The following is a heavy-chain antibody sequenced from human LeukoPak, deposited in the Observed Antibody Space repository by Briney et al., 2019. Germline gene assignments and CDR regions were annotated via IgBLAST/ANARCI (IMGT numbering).Heavy chain of an antibody. CDR1: GFTFSSYA. V-gene: IGHV3-23*01. J-gene: IGHJ4*02. CDR3: AKVKYSSGWSLDY. CDR2: ISGSGGST. D-gene: IGHD6-19*01. Sequence: GGSLRLSCAASGFTFSSYAMSWVRQAPGKGLEWASAISGSGGSTYYADSVKGRFTISRDNSKNTLYLQMNSLRAEDTAVYYCAKVKYSSGWSLDYWGQGTLVTVSS.